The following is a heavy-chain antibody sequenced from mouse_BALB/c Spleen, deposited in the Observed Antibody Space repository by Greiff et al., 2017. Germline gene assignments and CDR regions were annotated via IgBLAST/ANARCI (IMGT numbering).Heavy chain of an antibody. CDR3: ARHWRITYAMDY. Sequence: EVQVVESGGGLVKPGGSLKLSCAASGFAFSSYDMSWVRQTPEKRLEWVAYISSGGGSTYYPDTVKGRFTISRDNAKNTLYLQMSSLKSEDTAMYYCARHWRITYAMDYWGQGTSVTVSS. CDR2: ISSGGGST. J-gene: IGHJ4*01. V-gene: IGHV5-12-1*01. CDR1: GFAFSSYD. D-gene: IGHD2-4*01.